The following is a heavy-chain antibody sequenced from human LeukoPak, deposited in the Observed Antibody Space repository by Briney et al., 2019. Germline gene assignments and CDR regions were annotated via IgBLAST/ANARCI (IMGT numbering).Heavy chain of an antibody. J-gene: IGHJ4*02. CDR2: INPNSGGT. CDR3: ARADYGDYSTFDY. V-gene: IGHV1-2*02. Sequence: GASVKVSCKASGYTFTGYYMHWVRQAPGQGLEWMGWINPNSGGTNYAQKFQGRVTMTRDTSISTAYMELSRLRSDDTAVYYCARADYGDYSTFDYWGQGTLVTVSS. CDR1: GYTFTGYY. D-gene: IGHD4-17*01.